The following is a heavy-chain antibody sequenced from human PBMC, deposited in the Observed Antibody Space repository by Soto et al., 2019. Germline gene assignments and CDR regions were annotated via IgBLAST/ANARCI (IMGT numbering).Heavy chain of an antibody. D-gene: IGHD3-22*01. CDR2: IWYDGSNK. J-gene: IGHJ4*02. Sequence: PGGSLRLSCAASGFTFSSYGMHWVRQAPGKGLEWVAVIWYDGSNKYYADSVKGRFTISRDNSKNTLYLQMNSLRAEDTAVYYCARGGGYYDSSGSPAPFDYWGQGTLVTVPS. CDR1: GFTFSSYG. V-gene: IGHV3-33*01. CDR3: ARGGGYYDSSGSPAPFDY.